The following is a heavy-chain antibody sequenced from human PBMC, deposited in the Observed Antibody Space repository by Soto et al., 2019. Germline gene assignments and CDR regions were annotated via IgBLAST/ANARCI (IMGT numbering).Heavy chain of an antibody. Sequence: EVQLVESGGGLVQPGGSLRLSCTASGFTFSSHWMHWVRQAPGKGLVWVSRMNEDGSHILYADSVKGRFTISRDNSKNTLFMQMNSLGAEDTAVYFCSRGSIAWSGIDHWGQGILVSVSS. D-gene: IGHD6-19*01. CDR3: SRGSIAWSGIDH. CDR1: GFTFSSHW. V-gene: IGHV3-74*01. J-gene: IGHJ4*02. CDR2: MNEDGSHI.